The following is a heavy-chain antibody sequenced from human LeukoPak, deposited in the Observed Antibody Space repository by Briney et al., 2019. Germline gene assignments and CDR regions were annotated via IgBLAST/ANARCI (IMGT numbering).Heavy chain of an antibody. Sequence: GGSLRLSCAASGFTFSSYSMNWVRQAPGKGLEWVAVIWYDGSNKYYADSVKGRFTISRDNSKNTLYLQMNSLRAEDTAVYYCARDEAAAGAFDYWGQGTLVTVSS. CDR2: IWYDGSNK. CDR1: GFTFSSYS. D-gene: IGHD6-13*01. V-gene: IGHV3-33*08. CDR3: ARDEAAAGAFDY. J-gene: IGHJ4*02.